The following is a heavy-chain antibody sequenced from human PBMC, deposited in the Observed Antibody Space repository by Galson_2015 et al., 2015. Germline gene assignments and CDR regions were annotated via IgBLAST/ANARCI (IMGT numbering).Heavy chain of an antibody. J-gene: IGHJ4*02. CDR1: GFTFSSHA. V-gene: IGHV3-30*01. CDR3: ARRPYCGGDCYSPYFDY. Sequence: SLRLSCAASGFTFSSHAMHWVRQAPGKGLECVAVISYDGSNKFFSDSVRGRFTISRDNSKNTLYLQMNSLRAEDAAVYYCARRPYCGGDCYSPYFDYWGQGTLVTVSP. CDR2: ISYDGSNK. D-gene: IGHD2-21*01.